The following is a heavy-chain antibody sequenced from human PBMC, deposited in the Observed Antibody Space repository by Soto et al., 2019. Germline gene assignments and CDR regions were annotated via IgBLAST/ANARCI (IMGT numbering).Heavy chain of an antibody. CDR1: GGSFSGYY. CDR3: ARDLGYYDSSGYFDY. D-gene: IGHD3-22*01. J-gene: IGHJ4*02. V-gene: IGHV4-34*01. Sequence: PSETLSLTCAVYGGSFSGYYWSWIRQPPGKGLEWIGEINHSGSTNYNPSLKSRVTISVDTSKNQFSLKLSSVTAEDTAVYYCARDLGYYDSSGYFDYWGQGTLVTVSS. CDR2: INHSGST.